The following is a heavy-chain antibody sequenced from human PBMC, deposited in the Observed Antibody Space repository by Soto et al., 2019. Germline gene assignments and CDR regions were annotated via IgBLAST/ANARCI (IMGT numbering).Heavy chain of an antibody. CDR2: INVDGSST. Sequence: GSLRLSCAASGFTFSSYWMHWVRQAPGKGLVWVSRINVDGSSTFYAGSVKGRFTISRDNAKNTLYLQMNSLRVEDTAVYYCARGVPSVPDYWGQGSLDTGSS. V-gene: IGHV3-74*01. D-gene: IGHD1-26*01. J-gene: IGHJ4*02. CDR1: GFTFSSYW. CDR3: ARGVPSVPDY.